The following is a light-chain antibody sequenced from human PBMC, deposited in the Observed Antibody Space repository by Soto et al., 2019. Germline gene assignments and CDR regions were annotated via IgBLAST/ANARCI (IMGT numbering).Light chain of an antibody. V-gene: IGLV2-14*01. Sequence: QSALTQPASVSGSPGQSITISCTGTSSDVGGYNYVSWYQQHPGKAPKLMIYDVSNRPSGVSNRFSGSKSGNTASLTISGLQAEDEADYYCSSYPSSSTLRVVFGGGTQLTVL. J-gene: IGLJ2*01. CDR3: SSYPSSSTLRVV. CDR2: DVS. CDR1: SSDVGGYNY.